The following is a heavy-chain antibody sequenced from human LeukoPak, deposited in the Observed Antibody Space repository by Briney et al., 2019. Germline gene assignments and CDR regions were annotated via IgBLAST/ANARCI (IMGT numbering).Heavy chain of an antibody. CDR3: TTWGGSFSRY. CDR1: GFTFSNAW. CDR2: IGNKSDGGTA. D-gene: IGHD1-26*01. V-gene: IGHV3-15*04. Sequence: GGSLRLSCAASGFTFSNAWMAWVRQAPGKGLVFVGRIGNKSDGGTADSADPLKGRFTISRDDSTTTLYLQMNSLETEDTAVYYCTTWGGSFSRYWGQGTLVTVSS. J-gene: IGHJ4*02.